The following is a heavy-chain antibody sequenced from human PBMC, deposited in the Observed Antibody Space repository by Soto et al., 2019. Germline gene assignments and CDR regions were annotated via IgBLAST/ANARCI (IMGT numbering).Heavy chain of an antibody. CDR3: ARIQSDYYYGMDV. J-gene: IGHJ6*02. CDR2: IYYSGST. D-gene: IGHD4-4*01. CDR1: GGSISSGGYY. Sequence: SETLSLTCTVSGGSISSGGYYWSWIRQHPGKGLEWIGYIYYSGSTYYNPSLKSRVTISVDTSKNQFSLKLSSVTAADTAVYYCARIQSDYYYGMDVWRQGTTVTVSS. V-gene: IGHV4-31*03.